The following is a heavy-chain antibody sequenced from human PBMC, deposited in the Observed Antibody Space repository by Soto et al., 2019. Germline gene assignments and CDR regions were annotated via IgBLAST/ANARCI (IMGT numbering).Heavy chain of an antibody. V-gene: IGHV1-18*01. CDR1: GYTFPSYG. Sequence: ASVKVSCKASGYTFPSYGISWVRQAPGQGLEWMGWISAYNGNTNYAQKLQGRVTMTTDTSTSTAYMELRSLRSDDTAVYYCERGPSSWYSSPFDYWGQGTLVTVSS. J-gene: IGHJ4*02. CDR3: ERGPSSWYSSPFDY. CDR2: ISAYNGNT. D-gene: IGHD6-13*01.